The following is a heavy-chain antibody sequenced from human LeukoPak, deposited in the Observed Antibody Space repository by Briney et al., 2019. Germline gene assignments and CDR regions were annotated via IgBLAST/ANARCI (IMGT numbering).Heavy chain of an antibody. J-gene: IGHJ4*02. Sequence: PSETLSLTCAVYGGSFSGYYWSWIRQPPGKELEWIGEINHSGSTNYNPSLKSRVTISVDTSKNQFSLKLSSVTAADTAVYYCARRRGSFDYWGQGTLVTVSS. CDR3: ARRRGSFDY. D-gene: IGHD6-25*01. CDR2: INHSGST. V-gene: IGHV4-34*01. CDR1: GGSFSGYY.